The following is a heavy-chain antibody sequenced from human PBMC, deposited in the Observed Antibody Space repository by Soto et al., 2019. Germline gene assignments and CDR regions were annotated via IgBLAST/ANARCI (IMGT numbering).Heavy chain of an antibody. CDR2: ISAYNCNT. J-gene: IGHJ6*04. Sequence: ASVKVSCKSSGYTFTIYGISSVRQAPVQWLDWMGWISAYNCNTNYSQKLQGRVTMTTDTSTSTANMERRSLRSDGTGEYYCSRGPPWFSGSTGGMDFWGKGTTVTVSS. CDR3: SRGPPWFSGSTGGMDF. V-gene: IGHV1-18*01. D-gene: IGHD3-22*01. CDR1: GYTFTIYG.